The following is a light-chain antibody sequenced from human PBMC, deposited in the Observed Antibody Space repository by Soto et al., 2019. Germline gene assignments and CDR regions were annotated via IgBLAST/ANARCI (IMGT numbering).Light chain of an antibody. Sequence: QSVLTQPASVSGSPGQSITISCTGTSSDVGGYNYVSWYQQHPGKAPKLMIYEVSNRPSGVSNRLSGSKSGNTASLTISGLQAEDEGDYHCSSYTSSTTLVFGGGTKLTVL. CDR2: EVS. V-gene: IGLV2-14*01. CDR3: SSYTSSTTLV. J-gene: IGLJ2*01. CDR1: SSDVGGYNY.